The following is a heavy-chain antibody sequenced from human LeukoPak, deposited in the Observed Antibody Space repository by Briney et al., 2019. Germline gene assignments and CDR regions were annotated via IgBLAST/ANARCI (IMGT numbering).Heavy chain of an antibody. V-gene: IGHV4-34*01. Sequence: SETLSLTCAVYGGSFSGYYWSWIRQPPGKGLEWIGEINHIGSTNYNPSLKSRVTISVDTSKNHFSLKRSSGAAAGTAVYYCARHSYYYDSSGYNFDYWGQGTLVTVSS. CDR1: GGSFSGYY. J-gene: IGHJ4*02. D-gene: IGHD3-22*01. CDR2: INHIGST. CDR3: ARHSYYYDSSGYNFDY.